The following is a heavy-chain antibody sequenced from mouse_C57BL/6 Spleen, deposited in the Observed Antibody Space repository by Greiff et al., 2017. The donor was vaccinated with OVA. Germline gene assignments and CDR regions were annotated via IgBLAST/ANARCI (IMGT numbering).Heavy chain of an antibody. CDR2: IYPGSGST. Sequence: QVQLQQSGAELVKPGASVQMSCKASGYTFTSYWITWVKQRPGQGLEWIGDIYPGSGSTNYNEKFKSKATLTVDTSSSTAYMQLSSLTSEDSAVYYCARRLIYAMDYWGQGTSVTVSS. V-gene: IGHV1-55*01. J-gene: IGHJ4*01. CDR1: GYTFTSYW. CDR3: ARRLIYAMDY.